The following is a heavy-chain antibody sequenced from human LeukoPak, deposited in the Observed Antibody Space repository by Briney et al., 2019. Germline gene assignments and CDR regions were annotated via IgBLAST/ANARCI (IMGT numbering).Heavy chain of an antibody. CDR3: ARDGWDSGRYPCDY. CDR1: GYAFGSFV. J-gene: IGHJ4*02. CDR2: ISADNGYT. V-gene: IGHV1-18*01. Sequence: ASVKVSCKASGYAFGSFVISWVRQAPGQGLEWMGWISADNGYTNYAQHLQGRITLTTDTSTSIACMELRSLRSDDTAVYFCARDGWDSGRYPCDYWGQGTLVTVSS. D-gene: IGHD6-19*01.